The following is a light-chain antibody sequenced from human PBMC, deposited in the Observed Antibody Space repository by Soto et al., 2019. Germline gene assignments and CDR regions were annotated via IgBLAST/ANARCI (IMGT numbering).Light chain of an antibody. Sequence: QSALPQPASVSGSPGQSITISCTGTSSDVGGYNYVSWYQQHPGKDPKLMIYDVSNRPPGVSNRFSGAKSGHTASLTISGLQAEDEADYYCSSYTSSSTLLYVFGTGTKLTVL. V-gene: IGLV2-14*01. J-gene: IGLJ1*01. CDR1: SSDVGGYNY. CDR2: DVS. CDR3: SSYTSSSTLLYV.